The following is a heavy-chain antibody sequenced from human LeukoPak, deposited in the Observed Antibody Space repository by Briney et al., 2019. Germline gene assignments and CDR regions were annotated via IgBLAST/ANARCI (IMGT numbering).Heavy chain of an antibody. V-gene: IGHV3-15*01. D-gene: IGHD6-13*01. CDR3: ATEPQQLGY. J-gene: IGHJ4*01. Sequence: GGSLRLSCAASGFTFNDAWMSSVRHVPGKGLEWCGRVKSKVDGGTIDYGAPVKGRFTISRDDSKNTVCLQMNSLKTEDTAVYYCATEPQQLGYWGQGTLVTVSS. CDR1: GFTFNDAW. CDR2: VKSKVDGGTI.